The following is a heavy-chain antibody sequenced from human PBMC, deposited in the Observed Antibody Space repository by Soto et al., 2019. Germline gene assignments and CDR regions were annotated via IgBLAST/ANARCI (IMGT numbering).Heavy chain of an antibody. CDR1: GFSLSTSGMC. Sequence: GSGPTLVNPTQTLTLTCTFSGFSLSTSGMCVSWIRQPPGKALEWLALIDWDDDKYYSTSRKTRLTISKDTSKNQVVLTMTNMDPVDTATYYCARSPFYYDILTGDYSSYCYYGMDVWGQGTTVTVSS. J-gene: IGHJ6*02. CDR2: IDWDDDK. V-gene: IGHV2-70*01. D-gene: IGHD3-9*01. CDR3: ARSPFYYDILTGDYSSYCYYGMDV.